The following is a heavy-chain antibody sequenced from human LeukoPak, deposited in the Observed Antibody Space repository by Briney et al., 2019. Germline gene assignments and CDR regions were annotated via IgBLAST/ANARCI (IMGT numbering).Heavy chain of an antibody. CDR2: ITGSGGTP. V-gene: IGHV3-23*01. CDR3: AKDSPLFGYTGGWSSNALVH. J-gene: IGHJ4*02. CDR1: GFTIRSYA. Sequence: PGGSLRLSCAASGFTIRSYAMSWVRQAPGKGLEWVSTITGSGGTPYYADPVKGRFTISKDHAKYTEYLQLDRLRAHNTAVYYCAKDSPLFGYTGGWSSNALVHWGEGTLVTVSS. D-gene: IGHD2-8*02.